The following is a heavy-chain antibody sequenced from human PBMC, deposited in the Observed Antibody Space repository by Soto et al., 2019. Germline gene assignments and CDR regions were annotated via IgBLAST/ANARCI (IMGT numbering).Heavy chain of an antibody. CDR1: GGTFSSYA. V-gene: IGHV1-69*13. J-gene: IGHJ4*02. Sequence: ASVKVSCKASGGTFSSYAISWVRQAPGQGLQWMGGIISIFGTADYAQKFQGRVTITADESTSTAYMELRSLRSDDTAVYYCARSYDSSGYSDFWGLGTLVTVSS. CDR3: ARSYDSSGYSDF. D-gene: IGHD3-22*01. CDR2: IISIFGTA.